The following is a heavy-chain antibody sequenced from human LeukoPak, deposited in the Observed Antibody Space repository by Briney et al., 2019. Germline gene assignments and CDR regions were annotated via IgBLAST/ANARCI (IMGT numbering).Heavy chain of an antibody. V-gene: IGHV4-38-2*02. J-gene: IGHJ4*02. Sequence: PSETLSLTCTVSGYSISSGYYWGWIRPPPGKGLEWIGSIYHSGSTYYNPSLKSRVTISVDTSKNQFSLKLSSVTAADTAVYYCARDSRSGSYYNYFDYWGQGTLVTVSS. CDR3: ARDSRSGSYYNYFDY. D-gene: IGHD3-10*01. CDR1: GYSISSGYY. CDR2: IYHSGST.